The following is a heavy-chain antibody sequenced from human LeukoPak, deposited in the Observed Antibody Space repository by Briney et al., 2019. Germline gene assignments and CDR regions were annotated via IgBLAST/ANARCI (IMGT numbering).Heavy chain of an antibody. V-gene: IGHV3-30*02. CDR3: AREVSAQAIHGFDP. D-gene: IGHD2-21*01. CDR1: GLTFSRNG. Sequence: GGSLRLSCTASGLTFSRNGMHWVRQAPGKGLEWMAFIQYDGSSKYYADSVKGRFTVSRDNSKNTLWLQMNILRVEDTAVYYCAREVSAQAIHGFDPWGQGTLVTVSS. J-gene: IGHJ5*02. CDR2: IQYDGSSK.